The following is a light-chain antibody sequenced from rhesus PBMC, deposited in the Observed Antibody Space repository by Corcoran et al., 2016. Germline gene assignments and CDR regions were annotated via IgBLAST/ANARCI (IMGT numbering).Light chain of an antibody. CDR2: KAS. J-gene: IGKJ1*01. Sequence: DIQMTQSPSSLSASVGDRVTITCRASQGISSWLAWYQQQPGKAPTVLIYKASSLQSGVPSRFRGSGYGTDFTFIISSLQPEDFATYYCQQYKSAPTFGQGTKVEI. CDR1: QGISSW. CDR3: QQYKSAPT. V-gene: IGKV1-21*01.